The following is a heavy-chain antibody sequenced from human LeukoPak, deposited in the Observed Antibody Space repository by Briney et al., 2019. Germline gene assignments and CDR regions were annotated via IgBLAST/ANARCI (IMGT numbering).Heavy chain of an antibody. CDR3: GRDMGNTRLDL. J-gene: IGHJ5*02. Sequence: GGSLRLSCAASGFTFSSFGIHWVRQAPGRGLEWVAIIWYDGSAKYFADSVKGRFTVSRDNSKNTLYLQLSSLRADDTAVYYCGRDMGNTRLDLWGQGTRVTVSS. V-gene: IGHV3-33*01. CDR2: IWYDGSAK. CDR1: GFTFSSFG. D-gene: IGHD1-26*01.